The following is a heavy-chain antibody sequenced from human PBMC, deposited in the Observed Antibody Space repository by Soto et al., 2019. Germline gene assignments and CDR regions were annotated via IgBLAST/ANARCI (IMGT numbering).Heavy chain of an antibody. Sequence: SETLSLTCTVSGGSISSGDYYWSWIRQPPGKGLEWIGYIYYSGSTYYNPSLKSRVTISVITSKNQFSLKLSSVTAADTAVYYCAMALGDYSEDYDYGMDVWGEVTMVTLAS. CDR2: IYYSGST. CDR1: GGSISSGDYY. D-gene: IGHD4-4*01. CDR3: AMALGDYSEDYDYGMDV. J-gene: IGHJ6*04. V-gene: IGHV4-30-4*01.